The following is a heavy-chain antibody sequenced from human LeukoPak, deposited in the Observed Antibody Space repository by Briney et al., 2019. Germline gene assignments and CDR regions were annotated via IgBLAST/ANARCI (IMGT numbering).Heavy chain of an antibody. CDR3: ARLGGVLAPFDP. D-gene: IGHD3-10*01. V-gene: IGHV5-51*01. CDR1: GSIFTSYW. CDR2: IYPGDSDT. J-gene: IGHJ5*02. Sequence: GASLQISCKGSGSIFTSYWIGWVRPLPGKGLEWMGIIYPGDSDTKYSPSFQGQVTFSADRSISTAYLQWSSLKASDTAMYYCARLGGVLAPFDPWGQGTLVTVSS.